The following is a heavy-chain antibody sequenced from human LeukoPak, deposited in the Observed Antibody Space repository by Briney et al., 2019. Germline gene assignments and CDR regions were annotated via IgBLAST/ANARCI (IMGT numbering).Heavy chain of an antibody. CDR3: AKHYYDSSGYYPHFDY. CDR2: ISGSGGST. J-gene: IGHJ4*02. V-gene: IGHV3-23*01. D-gene: IGHD3-22*01. Sequence: GGSLRLSCAASGFTFSSYAMSWVRQASGKGLEWVSAISGSGGSTYYADSVKGRFTISRDNSKNTLYLQMNSLRAEDTAVYYCAKHYYDSSGYYPHFDYWGQGTLVTVSS. CDR1: GFTFSSYA.